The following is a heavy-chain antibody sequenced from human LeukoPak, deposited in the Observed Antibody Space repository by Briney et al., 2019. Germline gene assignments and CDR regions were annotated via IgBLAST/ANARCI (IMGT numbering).Heavy chain of an antibody. J-gene: IGHJ4*02. D-gene: IGHD3-16*01. CDR1: GFTFSSYS. V-gene: IGHV3-48*01. Sequence: GGSLRLSCAASGFTFSSYSMNWVRQAPGKGLEWVSYISSSSSTIYYADSVKGRFTISRDNAKNSLYLQMNSLRAEDTAVYYCARDWWSSFDYWGQGTLVTVPS. CDR2: ISSSSSTI. CDR3: ARDWWSSFDY.